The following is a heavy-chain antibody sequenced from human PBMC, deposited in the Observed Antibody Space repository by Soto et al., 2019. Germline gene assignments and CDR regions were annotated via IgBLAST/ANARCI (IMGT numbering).Heavy chain of an antibody. D-gene: IGHD1-26*01. CDR1: GFTFSSYG. CDR2: IWYDGSNK. CDR3: ARDWEYTSLDY. V-gene: IGHV3-33*01. J-gene: IGHJ4*02. Sequence: QVQLVESGGGVVQPGRSLRLSCAASGFTFSSYGMHWVRQAPGKGLEWVAVIWYDGSNKYYADSVKGRFTISRDNSKNTLYLQMNSRRAEDTAVYYCARDWEYTSLDYWGQGTLVTVSS.